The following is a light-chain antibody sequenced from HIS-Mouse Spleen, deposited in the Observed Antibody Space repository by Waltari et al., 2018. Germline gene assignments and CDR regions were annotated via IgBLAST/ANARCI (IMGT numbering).Light chain of an antibody. CDR1: SSDVGSYNL. CDR3: CSYAGSSTYV. J-gene: IGLJ1*01. Sequence: QSALTQPASVSGSPGQSITISCTGTSSDVGSYNLVSWYQQHPAKAPKLMIYEGSKRPSGGSNRFSGSKSGNTAYLTISGLQAEDEADYYCCSYAGSSTYVFGTGTKVTVL. V-gene: IGLV2-23*01. CDR2: EGS.